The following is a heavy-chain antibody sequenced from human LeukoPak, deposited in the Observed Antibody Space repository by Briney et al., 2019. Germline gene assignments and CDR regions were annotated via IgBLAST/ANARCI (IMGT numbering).Heavy chain of an antibody. CDR3: AKGGRGPYSSSDY. D-gene: IGHD6-6*01. J-gene: IGHJ4*02. V-gene: IGHV3-23*01. CDR1: GFTFRTYA. Sequence: GGSLRLSCAASGFTFRTYAMSWVRQAPGKGLEWVSAISGSGGSTYYADSVKGRFTISRDNSKNTLYLQMNSLRAEDTAVYYCAKGGRGPYSSSDYWGQGTLVTVSS. CDR2: ISGSGGST.